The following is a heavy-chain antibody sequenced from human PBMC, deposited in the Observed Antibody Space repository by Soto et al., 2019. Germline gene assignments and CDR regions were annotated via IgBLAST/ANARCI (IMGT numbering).Heavy chain of an antibody. Sequence: GPAVKVPSKASRGTFSSYAISWVRQAPGQGLEWMGGIIPIFGTANYAQKFQGRVTITADESTSTAYMELSSLRSEDTAVYYCARPLGYCSGGSCYRENYYGMDVWGQGTTVTVSS. D-gene: IGHD2-15*01. CDR3: ARPLGYCSGGSCYRENYYGMDV. CDR2: IIPIFGTA. V-gene: IGHV1-69*13. J-gene: IGHJ6*02. CDR1: RGTFSSYA.